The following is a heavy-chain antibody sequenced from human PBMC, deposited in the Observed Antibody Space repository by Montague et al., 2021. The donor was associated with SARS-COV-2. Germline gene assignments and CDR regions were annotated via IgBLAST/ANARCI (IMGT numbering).Heavy chain of an antibody. CDR3: ARAILTGYFGVPVGGRFDD. D-gene: IGHD3-9*01. V-gene: IGHV4-59*01. J-gene: IGHJ4*02. CDR1: GGSISSYY. Sequence: SETLSLTCTVSGGSISSYYWSWIRQPPGKGLEWIGYIDYSGNTNYNPSLKSRVTLSVKTSKNQFSLKMSTVTAADTAVYYCARAILTGYFGVPVGGRFDDWGQGTLVTVSS. CDR2: IDYSGNT.